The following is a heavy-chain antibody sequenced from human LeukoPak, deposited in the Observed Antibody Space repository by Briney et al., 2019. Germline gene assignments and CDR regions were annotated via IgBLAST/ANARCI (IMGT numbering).Heavy chain of an antibody. CDR1: GGSISSYY. Sequence: PSETLSLTCTVSGGSISSYYWSWIRQPAGKGLEWIGRIYTSGSTNYNPSLKSRVTMSVDTSKNQFSLKLSSVTAADTAVYYCARVGRHGDPEIHFGYWGQGTLVTVSS. J-gene: IGHJ4*02. V-gene: IGHV4-4*07. CDR3: ARVGRHGDPEIHFGY. D-gene: IGHD4-17*01. CDR2: IYTSGST.